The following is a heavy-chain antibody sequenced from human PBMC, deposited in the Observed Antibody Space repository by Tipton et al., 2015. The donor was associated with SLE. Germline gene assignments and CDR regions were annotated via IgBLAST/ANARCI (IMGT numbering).Heavy chain of an antibody. CDR1: GGSIDYHY. CDR3: ARVDRGPRYFDL. CDR2: IHYSGKT. J-gene: IGHJ2*01. Sequence: TLSLTCTVSGGSIDYHYWSWIRQTPGKGLEYIGFIHYSGKTDSHPSLKSRVTMSVDTSKNQFSLRLSSVTAADTAVYYCARVDRGPRYFDLWGRGTLATVSS. D-gene: IGHD5-12*01. V-gene: IGHV4-59*08.